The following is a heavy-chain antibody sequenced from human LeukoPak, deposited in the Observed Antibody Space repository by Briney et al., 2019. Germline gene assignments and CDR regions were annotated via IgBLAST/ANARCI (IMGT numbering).Heavy chain of an antibody. Sequence: SETLSLTCTVSGYSISSGYYWGWVRQPPGKGLEWIGSIYPSGTTYYNAPLESRVTISVDTSKNQFSLNLGSVTVADTAVYYCARAGAPSHYFAYWGQGTLVTVSS. CDR2: IYPSGTT. D-gene: IGHD1-26*01. CDR3: ARAGAPSHYFAY. V-gene: IGHV4-38-2*02. J-gene: IGHJ4*02. CDR1: GYSISSGYY.